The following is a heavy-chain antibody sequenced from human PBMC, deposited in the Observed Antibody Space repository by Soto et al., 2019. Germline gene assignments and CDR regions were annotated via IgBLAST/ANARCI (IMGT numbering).Heavy chain of an antibody. CDR1: GFTFSDYY. CDR2: ISSSGSTV. CDR3: ARSYNGERGPTKKTYSCSWYPQVLGESVFYY. Sequence: QVQLVESGGGLVKPGGSLRLSCAASGFTFSDYYMSWIRQAPGKGLEWVSYISSSGSTVYYADSVKGRFTISRDNAKKLLYLQMNSLRAEDTAVYYCARSYNGERGPTKKTYSCSWYPQVLGESVFYYWGQGTLVTVSS. J-gene: IGHJ4*02. V-gene: IGHV3-11*01. D-gene: IGHD6-13*01.